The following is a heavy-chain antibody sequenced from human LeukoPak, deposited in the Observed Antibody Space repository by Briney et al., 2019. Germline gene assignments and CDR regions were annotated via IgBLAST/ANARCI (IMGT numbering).Heavy chain of an antibody. CDR1: GFIFSNYA. Sequence: PGGSLRLSCAASGFIFSNYAMSWVRQAPGKGLEWVSGISGSGGRTYYADSVKGRFTISRENSKKTLYVQMNSLRAEDTAVYYCAKLPDYDILTGYSSGYSFDYWGQGTLVTVSS. V-gene: IGHV3-23*01. J-gene: IGHJ4*02. D-gene: IGHD3-9*01. CDR2: ISGSGGRT. CDR3: AKLPDYDILTGYSSGYSFDY.